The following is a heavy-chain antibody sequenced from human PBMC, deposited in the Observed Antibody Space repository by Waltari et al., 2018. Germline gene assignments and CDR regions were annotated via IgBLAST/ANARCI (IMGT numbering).Heavy chain of an antibody. Sequence: EVQLVESGGCLIQHGGSLRRSCAAAGFTVSGNYLSWFRQTRGKGLEWVSVIYSGGSTYNADSVKGRFTITRYKSKNTLYLQMNSLKAEDTAVYYCARGGRDGYDMFDYWGQGTLVTVSS. J-gene: IGHJ4*02. CDR3: ARGGRDGYDMFDY. CDR2: IYSGGST. V-gene: IGHV3-53*01. D-gene: IGHD5-12*01. CDR1: GFTVSGNY.